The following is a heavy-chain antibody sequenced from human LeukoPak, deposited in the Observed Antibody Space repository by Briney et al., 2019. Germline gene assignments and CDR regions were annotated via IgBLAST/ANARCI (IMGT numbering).Heavy chain of an antibody. CDR1: GGSISSYY. J-gene: IGHJ3*02. D-gene: IGHD6-19*01. CDR2: IYYSGST. V-gene: IGHV4-59*01. Sequence: PSETLSLTCTVSGGSISSYYWSWIRQPPGKGLEWIGYIYYSGSTNYNPSLKSRVTISVDTSKNQFSLKLSSVTAADTAVYYCASAVAGRPGAFDIWGQGTMVTVSS. CDR3: ASAVAGRPGAFDI.